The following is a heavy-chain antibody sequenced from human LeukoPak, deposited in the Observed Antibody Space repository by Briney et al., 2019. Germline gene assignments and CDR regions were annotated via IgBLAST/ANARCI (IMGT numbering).Heavy chain of an antibody. V-gene: IGHV4-34*01. CDR1: GGSFSGYY. J-gene: IGHJ6*02. CDR3: ARGVTVTTAGDYYYGMDV. CDR2: ISPGGSA. D-gene: IGHD4-17*01. Sequence: SETLSLTCAVSGGSFSGYYWTWIRHPPRKGLEWIGEISPGGSATYKSSLKSRVTISVDTSKNQFSLKLSSVTAAHTAVYYCARGVTVTTAGDYYYGMDVWGQGTTVTVSS.